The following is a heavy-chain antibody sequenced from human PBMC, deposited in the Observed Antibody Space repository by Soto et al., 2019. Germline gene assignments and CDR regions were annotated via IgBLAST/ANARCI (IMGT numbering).Heavy chain of an antibody. Sequence: GGSLRLSCAASGFTFSSYSMNWVRQAPGKGLEWVSYISSSSSTIYYADSVKGRFTISRDNAKNSLYLQMNSLRAEDTAVYYCARASRVPAAMYYYYYMDVWGKGTTVTVSS. J-gene: IGHJ6*03. D-gene: IGHD2-2*01. CDR3: ARASRVPAAMYYYYYMDV. V-gene: IGHV3-48*01. CDR1: GFTFSSYS. CDR2: ISSSSSTI.